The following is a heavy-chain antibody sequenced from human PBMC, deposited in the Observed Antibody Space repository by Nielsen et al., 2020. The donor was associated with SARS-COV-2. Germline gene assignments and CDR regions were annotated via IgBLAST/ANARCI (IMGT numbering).Heavy chain of an antibody. Sequence: SETLSLTCAVYGGSFSGYYWSWIRQPPGKGLEWIGEINHSGSTNYNPSLKSRVTISVDTSKNQFSLKLSSVTAADTAVYYCARDYYSGWFDPWGQGTLVTASS. CDR3: ARDYYSGWFDP. V-gene: IGHV4-34*01. CDR1: GGSFSGYY. CDR2: INHSGST. D-gene: IGHD3-22*01. J-gene: IGHJ5*02.